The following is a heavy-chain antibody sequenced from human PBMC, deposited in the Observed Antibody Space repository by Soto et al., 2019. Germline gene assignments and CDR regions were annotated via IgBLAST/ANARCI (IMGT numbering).Heavy chain of an antibody. Sequence: QVQLQDSGPGLVKPSQTLSLTCTVSGGSISSGGYYWSWIRQHPGKGLEWIGYIYYSGSTYYNQSLKRRVTISVDTSKNQFSLKLSYVTAADTAVYYCARGLLGSSGYFDCWGQGTLVTVSS. V-gene: IGHV4-31*03. J-gene: IGHJ4*02. CDR2: IYYSGST. D-gene: IGHD3-22*01. CDR3: ARGLLGSSGYFDC. CDR1: GGSISSGGYY.